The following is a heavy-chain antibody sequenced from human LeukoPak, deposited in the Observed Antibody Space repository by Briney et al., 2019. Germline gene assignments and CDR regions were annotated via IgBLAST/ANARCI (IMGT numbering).Heavy chain of an antibody. Sequence: GGDLRLSCSGPGIRDSGYWMTWVRQAPGKGLEWGAKTKQDGSEKNYVDSVKGRFTISRDNDENSLFLQMNSLRVEDTAVYYCAREWQGGIAAAGTRIEGDYWGQGTLVAVSS. CDR2: TKQDGSEK. V-gene: IGHV3-7*01. J-gene: IGHJ4*02. D-gene: IGHD6-13*01. CDR1: GIRDSGYW. CDR3: AREWQGGIAAAGTRIEGDY.